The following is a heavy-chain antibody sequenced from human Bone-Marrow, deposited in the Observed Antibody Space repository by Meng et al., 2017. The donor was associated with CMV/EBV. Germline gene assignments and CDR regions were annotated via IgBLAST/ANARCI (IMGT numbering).Heavy chain of an antibody. Sequence: ASVKVSCKASGYTFTSYDINWVRQATGQGLEWMGWMNPNSGNTGYAQKFQGRVTITRNTSISTAYMELGSLRSEDTAVYYCARLHYQLLLGWRGYYYGMDVWGQGTTVTVSS. CDR1: GYTFTSYD. CDR3: ARLHYQLLLGWRGYYYGMDV. J-gene: IGHJ6*02. CDR2: MNPNSGNT. D-gene: IGHD2-2*01. V-gene: IGHV1-8*03.